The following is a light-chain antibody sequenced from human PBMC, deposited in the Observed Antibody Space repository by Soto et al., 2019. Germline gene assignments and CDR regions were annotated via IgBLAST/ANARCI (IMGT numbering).Light chain of an antibody. CDR3: SSYTYSRTYV. V-gene: IGLV2-14*03. CDR1: SSDVGAYNF. CDR2: NVY. Sequence: QSVLTQPASVSGSPGQSITISCTGTSSDVGAYNFVSWHQQHPGKAPKLIIYNVYDRPSGISYRFSGSKSGNTASLTISGLQGEDEADDYCSSYTYSRTYVFGTGTKLTVL. J-gene: IGLJ1*01.